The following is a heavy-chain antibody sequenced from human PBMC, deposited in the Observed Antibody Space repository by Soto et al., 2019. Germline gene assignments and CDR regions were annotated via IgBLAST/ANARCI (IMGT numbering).Heavy chain of an antibody. V-gene: IGHV3-30*04. CDR1: GFTFSDYT. CDR3: VNQEVGATVYFDH. J-gene: IGHJ4*02. D-gene: IGHD1-26*01. Sequence: GGSLRLSCAASGFTFSDYTMHWVRQAPGKGLEWVAVISHDGSLSYDADSVKGRFTISRDNSRDTLFLEMNGLRVEDTAVYYCVNQEVGATVYFDHWGQGTLVTVSS. CDR2: ISHDGSLS.